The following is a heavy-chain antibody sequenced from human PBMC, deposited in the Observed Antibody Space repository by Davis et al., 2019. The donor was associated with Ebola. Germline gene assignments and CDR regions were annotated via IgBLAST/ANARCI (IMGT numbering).Heavy chain of an antibody. V-gene: IGHV3-30*18. CDR3: AKDVHDSSGYYYLDFDL. Sequence: GESLKISCAASGFTFSSYGMHWVRQAPGKGLEWVAVISYDGSNKYYADSVKGRFTISRDNSKNTLYLQMNSLRAEDTAVYYCAKDVHDSSGYYYLDFDLWGRGTLVTVSS. CDR2: ISYDGSNK. J-gene: IGHJ2*01. CDR1: GFTFSSYG. D-gene: IGHD3-22*01.